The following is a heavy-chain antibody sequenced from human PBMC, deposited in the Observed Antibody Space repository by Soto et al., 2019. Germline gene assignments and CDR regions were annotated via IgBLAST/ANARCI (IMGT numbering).Heavy chain of an antibody. D-gene: IGHD6-19*01. V-gene: IGHV3-30*03. CDR2: ISYDGSNK. CDR1: GFTFSSYG. CDR3: AAEWLDYAVVI. J-gene: IGHJ3*02. Sequence: QVQLVESGGGVVQPGRSLRLSCAASGFTFSSYGMHWVRQAPGKGLEWVAVISYDGSNKYYAESVKGRFTISRENSKNTLYLHMNSLRAEDTAVYYCAAEWLDYAVVIWGQGTMVTVSS.